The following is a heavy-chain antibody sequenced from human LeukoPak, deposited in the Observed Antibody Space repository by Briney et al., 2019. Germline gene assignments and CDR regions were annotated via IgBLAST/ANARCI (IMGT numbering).Heavy chain of an antibody. CDR2: INPNSGGT. CDR1: GYTFTGYY. CDR3: ARSCSGYDPFDY. V-gene: IGHV1-2*04. D-gene: IGHD5-12*01. Sequence: ASVKVSCEASGYTFTGYYMHWVRQAPGQGLEWMGWINPNSGGTNYAQKFQGWVTMTRDTSISAAYMELSRLRSDDTAVYYCARSCSGYDPFDYWGQGTLVTVSS. J-gene: IGHJ4*02.